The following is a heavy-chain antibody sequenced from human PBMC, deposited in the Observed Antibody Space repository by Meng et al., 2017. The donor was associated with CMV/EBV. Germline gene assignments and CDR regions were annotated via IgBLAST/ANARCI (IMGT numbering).Heavy chain of an antibody. J-gene: IGHJ4*02. Sequence: GESLKISCAASGFIFSNYWRRWVRQAPGKGVEWVANIKQDGTERYYVDSVKGRFTISRDNAKNSLFLHMNSLTAEDTAVYYCARDVGGRGYSADWGQGTLVTVSS. CDR2: IKQDGTER. D-gene: IGHD5-12*01. CDR1: GFIFSNYW. V-gene: IGHV3-7*01. CDR3: ARDVGGRGYSAD.